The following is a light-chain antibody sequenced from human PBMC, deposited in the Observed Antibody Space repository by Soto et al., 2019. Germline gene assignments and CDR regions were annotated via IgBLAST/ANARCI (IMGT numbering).Light chain of an antibody. J-gene: IGKJ1*01. CDR3: PHYGSSMWS. CDR2: GAS. CDR1: QSVTSRF. V-gene: IGKV3-20*01. Sequence: LTPEPCTRSLSPGERTTLSFRTSQSVTSRFFAWYQQKPGQAPRLLMYGASSRATGIPDRFSGSVSGKDFNLNISGVQPEDCAVYYCPHYGSSMWSSGQGTMADI.